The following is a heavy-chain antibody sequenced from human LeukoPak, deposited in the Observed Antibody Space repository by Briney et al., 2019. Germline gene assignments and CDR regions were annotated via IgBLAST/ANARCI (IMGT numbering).Heavy chain of an antibody. CDR1: GYTFTGYY. CDR3: ARGAVTLYYYYYYMDV. J-gene: IGHJ6*03. CDR2: INPNSGGT. Sequence: GASVKVSYKASGYTFTGYYMHWVRQAPGQGLEWMGWINPNSGGTNYAQKFQGRVTMTRDTSISTAYMELSRLRSDDTAVYYCARGAVTLYYYYYYMDVWGKGTTVTVSS. V-gene: IGHV1-2*02. D-gene: IGHD4-17*01.